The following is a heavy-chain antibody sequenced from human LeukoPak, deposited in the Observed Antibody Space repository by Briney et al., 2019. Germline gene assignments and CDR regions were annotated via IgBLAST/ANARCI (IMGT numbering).Heavy chain of an antibody. V-gene: IGHV4-59*08. J-gene: IGHJ4*02. Sequence: SETLSLTCTISGGSISNYYGSWIRQSPREGLEWVGWIYSSGNINYTPSLRSGVTISVDTSKNQFSLRLTSVTAADTAVYYCARHGPQSSAYRHFDSWGQGILVTASS. CDR1: GGSISNYY. CDR3: ARHGPQSSAYRHFDS. CDR2: IYSSGNI. D-gene: IGHD3-22*01.